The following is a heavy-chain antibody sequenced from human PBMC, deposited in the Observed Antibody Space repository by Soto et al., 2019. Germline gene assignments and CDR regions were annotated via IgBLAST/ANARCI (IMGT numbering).Heavy chain of an antibody. D-gene: IGHD6-13*01. V-gene: IGHV4-30-4*01. Sequence: SETLSLTCTVSGGSISSGDYYWSWIRQPPGKGLEWIGYIYYSGSTYYNPSLKSRVTISVDTSKNQFSLKLSSVTAADTAVYYCAGGPDHSRSWPLDYWGQGTLVTVSS. CDR2: IYYSGST. CDR1: GGSISSGDYY. J-gene: IGHJ4*02. CDR3: AGGPDHSRSWPLDY.